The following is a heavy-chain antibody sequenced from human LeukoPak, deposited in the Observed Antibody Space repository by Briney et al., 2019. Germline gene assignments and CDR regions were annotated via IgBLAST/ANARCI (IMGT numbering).Heavy chain of an antibody. J-gene: IGHJ4*02. V-gene: IGHV3-7*01. CDR1: GFTFNGYW. D-gene: IGHD3-3*01. Sequence: GGSLRLSCAASGFTFNGYWMSWVRQAPGKGLEWVANIKQDGSGKYYVDSVRGRLTISRDNAENSLFLQMNRLRVEDTAVYYCTRDFGRSSYYFDFWGQGTLVTVSS. CDR3: TRDFGRSSYYFDF. CDR2: IKQDGSGK.